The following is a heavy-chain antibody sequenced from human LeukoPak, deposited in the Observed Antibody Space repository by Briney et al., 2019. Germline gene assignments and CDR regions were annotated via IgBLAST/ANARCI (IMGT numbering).Heavy chain of an antibody. J-gene: IGHJ4*02. CDR3: AKAQRGSSGPPGY. CDR2: ISGSGGST. Sequence: QPGGSLRLSCAASGFTFTSYAMSWVRQAPGKGLEWVSAISGSGGSTYYADSVKGRFTISRDNSKNTLYLQMNSLRAEDTAVYYCAKAQRGSSGPPGYWGQGTLVTVSS. D-gene: IGHD3-22*01. V-gene: IGHV3-23*01. CDR1: GFTFTSYA.